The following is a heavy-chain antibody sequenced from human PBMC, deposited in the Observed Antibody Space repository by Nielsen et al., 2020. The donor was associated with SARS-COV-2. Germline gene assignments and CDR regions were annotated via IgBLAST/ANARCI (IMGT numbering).Heavy chain of an antibody. CDR1: GGSTSSFF. CDR2: MYHSGST. CDR3: ARLRYSYGSPRLDY. D-gene: IGHD5-18*01. J-gene: IGHJ4*02. Sequence: SETLSLTCTVSGGSTSSFFWSWIRQPPGKGLEWIGYMYHSGSTNYNPSLKSRVTFSVDTSKNQVSLRLGSVTAADTAVYYCARLRYSYGSPRLDYWGQGTLVTVSS. V-gene: IGHV4-59*08.